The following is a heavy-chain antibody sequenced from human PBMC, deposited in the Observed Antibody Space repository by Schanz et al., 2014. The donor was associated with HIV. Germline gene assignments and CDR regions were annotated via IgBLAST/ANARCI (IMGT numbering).Heavy chain of an antibody. J-gene: IGHJ4*02. D-gene: IGHD3-22*01. CDR1: AGSFSGYH. V-gene: IGHV4-34*01. CDR2: INHSGTT. Sequence: QVQLQQWGAGLLKPSETLSLTCAVYAGSFSGYHWSWIRQPPGKGLEWIGGINHSGTTNYNPSVNSRVTISLDTSKRQCSLRLTSVTAADTAIYYCARDNDPYYFDTSGHYDRLFDYWGQGTPVTVSS. CDR3: ARDNDPYYFDTSGHYDRLFDY.